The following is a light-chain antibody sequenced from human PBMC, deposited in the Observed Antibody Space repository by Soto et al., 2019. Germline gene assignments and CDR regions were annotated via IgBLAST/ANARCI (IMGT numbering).Light chain of an antibody. V-gene: IGKV3-20*01. CDR1: QSVSSSY. CDR3: QQYGGSSLYT. Sequence: EIVWTQSPGTMSLSPGERATLSCRASQSVSSSYLAWYQQKPGQAPRLLIYGASSRATGIPDRFSGSGSGTDFTLTISRLEPEDFAVYYCQQYGGSSLYTFGQGTKLEIK. J-gene: IGKJ2*01. CDR2: GAS.